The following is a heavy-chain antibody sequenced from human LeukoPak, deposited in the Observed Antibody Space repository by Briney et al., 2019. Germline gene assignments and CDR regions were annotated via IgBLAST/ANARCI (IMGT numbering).Heavy chain of an antibody. J-gene: IGHJ6*03. CDR3: ARVIVTNYYYMDV. CDR1: GFTFSSYS. V-gene: IGHV3-48*01. Sequence: PSGGSLRLSCAASGFTFSSYSMNWVRQAPGKGLEWVSYISSSSSTIYYADSVKGRFTISRDNAKNSLYLQMNSLRAEDTAVYYCARVIVTNYYYMDVWGKGTTVPVS. CDR2: ISSSSSTI. D-gene: IGHD3-22*01.